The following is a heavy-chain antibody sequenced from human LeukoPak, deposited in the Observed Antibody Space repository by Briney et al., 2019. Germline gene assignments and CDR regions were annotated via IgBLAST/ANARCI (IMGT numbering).Heavy chain of an antibody. CDR2: ISSSSSYI. V-gene: IGHV3-21*01. CDR3: ASSGIAVAGTRYFDY. Sequence: GGSLRLSCAASGFTFSSYSMNWVRQAPGKGLEWVSSISSSSSYIYYADSVKGRFTISRDNAKNSLYPQMNSLRAEDTAVYYCASSGIAVAGTRYFDYWGQGTLVTVSS. CDR1: GFTFSSYS. J-gene: IGHJ4*02. D-gene: IGHD6-19*01.